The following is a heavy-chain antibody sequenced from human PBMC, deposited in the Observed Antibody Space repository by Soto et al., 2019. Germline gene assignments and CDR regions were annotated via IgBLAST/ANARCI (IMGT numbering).Heavy chain of an antibody. V-gene: IGHV4-38-2*02. CDR3: TRQPGDGAWRFDY. D-gene: IGHD2-21*02. CDR2: FSYTGPA. CDR1: GGNY. J-gene: IGHJ4*02. Sequence: QLQLQESGPGLVKPSETLSLTCSVSGGNYWGWVRQPPGRGLEWIGSFSYTGPAYYNPSLKRRVTIFIDTSKNDFSRNGKSVTAADPAVHYCTRQPGDGAWRFDYCGQGTLVTVSS.